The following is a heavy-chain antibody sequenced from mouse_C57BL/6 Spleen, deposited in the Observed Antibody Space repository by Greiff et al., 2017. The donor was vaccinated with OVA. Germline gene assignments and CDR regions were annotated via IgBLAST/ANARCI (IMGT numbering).Heavy chain of an antibody. V-gene: IGHV1-26*01. J-gene: IGHJ4*01. CDR2: INPNNGGT. D-gene: IGHD1-1*01. CDR3: ASWYYYGSSYPYYYAMDY. Sequence: VQLQQSGPELVKPGASVKISCKASGYTFTDYYMNWVKQSHGKSLEWIGDINPNNGGTSYNQKFKGKATLTVDKSSSTAYMELRSLTSEDSAVYYCASWYYYGSSYPYYYAMDYWGQGTSVTVSS. CDR1: GYTFTDYY.